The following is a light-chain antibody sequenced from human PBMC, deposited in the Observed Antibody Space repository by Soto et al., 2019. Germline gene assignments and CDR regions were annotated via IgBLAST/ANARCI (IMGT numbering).Light chain of an antibody. CDR1: SSDVGAYNY. Sequence: QSALTQPASVSGSPGQSITISCTGTSSDVGAYNYVSWYQQHPGKVPKLMIYDVSNRPSGVSNRFSGSKSGHTASLTLSGLQAEDEADYYCSSYTSSSSYVFGTGTKLTVL. CDR2: DVS. CDR3: SSYTSSSSYV. J-gene: IGLJ1*01. V-gene: IGLV2-14*03.